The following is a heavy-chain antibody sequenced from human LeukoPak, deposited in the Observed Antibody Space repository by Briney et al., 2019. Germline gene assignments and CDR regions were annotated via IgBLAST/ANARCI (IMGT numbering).Heavy chain of an antibody. Sequence: PSETLSLTCTVSSGSISNSYWSWIRQPAGKGLEWIGRIHTSGSTNYNPSLKSRVTMSVDTSKNQFSLKLSSVTAADTAVYYCARGICSSTSCYTPGAFDIWGQGTMVTVSS. CDR1: SGSISNSY. V-gene: IGHV4-4*07. CDR2: IHTSGST. J-gene: IGHJ3*02. CDR3: ARGICSSTSCYTPGAFDI. D-gene: IGHD2-2*02.